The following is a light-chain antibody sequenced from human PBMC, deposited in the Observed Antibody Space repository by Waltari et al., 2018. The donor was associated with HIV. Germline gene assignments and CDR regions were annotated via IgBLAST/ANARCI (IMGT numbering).Light chain of an antibody. CDR3: AAWGDSLNTYV. CDR1: SSNIGRNY. Sequence: QSVLTQPPSASGTPGQRVTISCSGSSSNIGRNYVYWYQQLPGTAPKLLIYRNNQRPSGVPDRFSGSKSGTSASLAISGLRSEDEADYYCAAWGDSLNTYVFGTGTKVTVL. J-gene: IGLJ1*01. CDR2: RNN. V-gene: IGLV1-47*01.